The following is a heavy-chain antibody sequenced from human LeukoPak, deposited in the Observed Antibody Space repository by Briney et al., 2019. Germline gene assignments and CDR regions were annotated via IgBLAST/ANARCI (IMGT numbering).Heavy chain of an antibody. CDR3: PGFDVDYFDY. V-gene: IGHV3-49*04. CDR2: IRRKAYGGKT. D-gene: IGHD3-10*01. Sequence: PLRLSCTASGVTVGDCAMGWVRGAQGEGPEWVGFIRRKAYGGKTEYAASVKGRFTISRDDSKSIAYLQMNSLKTEDTAVYYCPGFDVDYFDYWGQGTLVTVSS. J-gene: IGHJ4*02. CDR1: GVTVGDCA.